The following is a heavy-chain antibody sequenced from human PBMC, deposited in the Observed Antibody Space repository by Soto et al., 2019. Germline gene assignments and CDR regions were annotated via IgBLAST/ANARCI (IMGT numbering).Heavy chain of an antibody. J-gene: IGHJ6*03. D-gene: IGHD1-1*01. V-gene: IGHV3-33*06. CDR3: SKSPTRASYYMDV. CDR2: IWYDGSNK. CDR1: GFTFSSYG. Sequence: PGGSLRLSCAASGFTFSSYGMHWVRQAPGKGLEWVAVIWYDGSNKYYADSVKGRFTISRDNSKNTLYLQMNSLRAEDTAVYYCSKSPTRASYYMDVWGTGPTVTVSS.